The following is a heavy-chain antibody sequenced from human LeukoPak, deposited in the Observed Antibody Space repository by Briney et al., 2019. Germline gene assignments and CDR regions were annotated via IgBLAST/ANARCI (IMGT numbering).Heavy chain of an antibody. V-gene: IGHV4-31*03. CDR2: IYYSGST. CDR1: GGPISSGGYY. D-gene: IGHD2-2*01. J-gene: IGHJ4*02. CDR3: ARVVRFCSSTSCGRYYFDY. Sequence: PSETLSLTCTVSGGPISSGGYYWSWIRQHPGKGLEWIGYIYYSGSTYYNPSLKSRVTISVDTSKNQFSLKLSSVTAADTAVYYCARVVRFCSSTSCGRYYFDYWGQGTLVTVSS.